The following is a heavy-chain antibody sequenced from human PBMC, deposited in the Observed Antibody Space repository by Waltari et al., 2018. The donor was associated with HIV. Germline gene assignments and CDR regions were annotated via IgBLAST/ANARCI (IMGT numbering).Heavy chain of an antibody. Sequence: QEDLVQSGAEVKKLGASGTVSCKTIAHTFSSYDLNWVRQAAGQGLEGVGWMNPNSGNAGYAQKFQGRVTMTRNSSTSTAYMELSGLTSEDTAVYYCASRTKGYCPSGLCLNIDVWGQGTTVTVSS. CDR2: MNPNSGNA. CDR1: AHTFSSYD. V-gene: IGHV1-8*02. J-gene: IGHJ6*02. D-gene: IGHD2-8*01. CDR3: ASRTKGYCPSGLCLNIDV.